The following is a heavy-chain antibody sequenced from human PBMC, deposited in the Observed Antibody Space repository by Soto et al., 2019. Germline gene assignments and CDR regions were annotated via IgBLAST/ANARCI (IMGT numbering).Heavy chain of an antibody. CDR1: DFFYSIYG. V-gene: IGHV3-30*03. Sequence: PLRLSCASSDFFYSIYGKPWAHLAPGRWLEWVAASSYDGRETFYADSAKGRFTVSKEMSKNTAFLQMNALRHDDTAVYFCARDSGWPILSFYNWGQGT. CDR2: SSYDGRET. CDR3: ARDSGWPILSFYN. D-gene: IGHD3-10*01. J-gene: IGHJ4*02.